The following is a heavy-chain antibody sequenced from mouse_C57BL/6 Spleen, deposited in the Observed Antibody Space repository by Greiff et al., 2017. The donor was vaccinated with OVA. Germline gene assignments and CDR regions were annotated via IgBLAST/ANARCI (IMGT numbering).Heavy chain of an antibody. J-gene: IGHJ4*01. D-gene: IGHD1-1*01. Sequence: VKLQESDAELVKPGASVKISCKVSGYTFTDHTIHWMKQRPEQGLEWIGYIYPRDGSTKYNEKFKGKATLTADKSSSTADMQLNSLTSEDSAVYFCARSYYGSSVYYAMDYWGQGTSVTVSS. CDR3: ARSYYGSSVYYAMDY. CDR2: IYPRDGST. CDR1: GYTFTDHT. V-gene: IGHV1-78*01.